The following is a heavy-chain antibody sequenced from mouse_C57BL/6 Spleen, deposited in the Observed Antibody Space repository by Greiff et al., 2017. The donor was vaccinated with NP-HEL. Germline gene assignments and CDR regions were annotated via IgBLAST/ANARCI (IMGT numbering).Heavy chain of an antibody. Sequence: SGGGLVQPGGSMKLSCVASGFTFSNYWMNWVRQSPEKGLEWVAQIRLKSDNYATHYAESVKGRFTISRDDSKSSVYLQMNNLRAEDTGIYYCTLFYYYGSSGFAYWGQGTLVTVSA. CDR1: GFTFSNYW. D-gene: IGHD1-1*01. CDR2: IRLKSDNYAT. CDR3: TLFYYYGSSGFAY. J-gene: IGHJ3*01. V-gene: IGHV6-3*01.